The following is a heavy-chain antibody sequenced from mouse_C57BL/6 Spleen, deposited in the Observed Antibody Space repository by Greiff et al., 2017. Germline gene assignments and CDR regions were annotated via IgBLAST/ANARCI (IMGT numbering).Heavy chain of an antibody. V-gene: IGHV1-76*01. CDR3: ARPATVVGDAMDD. CDR2: IYPGSGNT. D-gene: IGHD1-1*01. J-gene: IGHJ4*01. Sequence: QVQLQQSGAELVRPGASVKLSCKASGYTFTDYYINWVKQRPGQGLEWIARIYPGSGNTYYNEKFKGKATLTAEKSSSTAYMQLSSLTSEDSAVYFCARPATVVGDAMDDWGKGTSVTVSS. CDR1: GYTFTDYY.